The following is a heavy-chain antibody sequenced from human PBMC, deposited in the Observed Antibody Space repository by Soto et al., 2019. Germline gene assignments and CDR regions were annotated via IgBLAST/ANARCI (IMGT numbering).Heavy chain of an antibody. Sequence: SETLSLTCTVSGGSISSYYWSWIRQPPGKGLEWIGYIYYSGSTNYNPFLKSRVTISVDTSKNQFSLKLSSVTAADTAVYYCARGGLYYDSSGYLDYWGQGTLVTVSS. CDR3: ARGGLYYDSSGYLDY. CDR1: GGSISSYY. D-gene: IGHD3-22*01. J-gene: IGHJ4*02. CDR2: IYYSGST. V-gene: IGHV4-59*01.